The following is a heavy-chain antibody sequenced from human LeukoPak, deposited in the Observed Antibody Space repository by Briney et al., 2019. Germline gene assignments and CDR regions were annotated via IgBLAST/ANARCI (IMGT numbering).Heavy chain of an antibody. CDR1: GFTFGDYA. Sequence: GGSLRLSRTASGFTFGDYAMSWIRQAPGKGLEWVGFIRSKAYGETADYAASVKGRFTISRDDSKAIAYLQMNSLKTEDTAVYHCTRDRGAYNLYDYWGQGTLVTVSS. J-gene: IGHJ4*02. CDR3: TRDRGAYNLYDY. CDR2: IRSKAYGETA. V-gene: IGHV3-49*03. D-gene: IGHD1-1*01.